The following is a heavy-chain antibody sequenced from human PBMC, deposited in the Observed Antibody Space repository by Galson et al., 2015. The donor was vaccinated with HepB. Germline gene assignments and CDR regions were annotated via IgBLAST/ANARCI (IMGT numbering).Heavy chain of an antibody. CDR3: AKDGGISIFGVEGMDV. J-gene: IGHJ6*02. CDR1: GFTFSSCG. CDR2: ISYDGSNK. V-gene: IGHV3-30*18. D-gene: IGHD3-3*01. Sequence: SLRLSCAASGFTFSSCGMHWVRQAPGKGLEWVAVISYDGSNKYYADSVKGRFTISRDNSKNTLYLQMNSLRAEDTALYYCAKDGGISIFGVEGMDVWGQGTTVTVSS.